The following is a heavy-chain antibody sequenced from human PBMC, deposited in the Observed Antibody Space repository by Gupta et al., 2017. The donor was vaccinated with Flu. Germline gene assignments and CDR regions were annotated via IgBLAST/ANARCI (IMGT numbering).Heavy chain of an antibody. Sequence: VQLQESGPGLVKPSETLSLTCTVSGGSISSYYWSWIRQPPGKGLEWIGYIYYSGSTNYNPSLKSRVTISVDTSKNQFSLKLSSVTAADTAVYYCARVPYYYDSSGYNWGQGTLVTVSS. J-gene: IGHJ4*02. CDR3: ARVPYYYDSSGYN. D-gene: IGHD3-22*01. V-gene: IGHV4-59*01. CDR1: GGSISSYY. CDR2: IYYSGST.